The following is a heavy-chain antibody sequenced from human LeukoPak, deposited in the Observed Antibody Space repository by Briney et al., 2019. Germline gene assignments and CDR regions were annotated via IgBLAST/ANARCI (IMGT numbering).Heavy chain of an antibody. CDR2: IYYSGST. J-gene: IGHJ6*03. V-gene: IGHV4-59*01. D-gene: IGHD3-10*01. Sequence: PSETLSLTCTVSGGSISSYYWSWIRQPPGKGLEWIGYIYYSGSTNYNPSLKSRVTISVDTSKNQFSLKLSSVTAADTAVYYCARVDGSGDYYYYYMDVWGKGTTVTISS. CDR1: GGSISSYY. CDR3: ARVDGSGDYYYYYMDV.